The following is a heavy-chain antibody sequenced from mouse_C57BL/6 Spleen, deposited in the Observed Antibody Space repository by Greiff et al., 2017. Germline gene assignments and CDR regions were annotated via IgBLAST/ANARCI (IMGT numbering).Heavy chain of an antibody. D-gene: IGHD2-5*01. CDR3: TTSNYLAY. J-gene: IGHJ3*01. CDR1: GFNITDDY. Sequence: VQLQQSGAELVRPAASVTLSCTASGFNITDDYMHWVKQRPEQGLEWLGWIDPENGDTEYASMFQGQAIITADSYSNTAYQQLSSLTSEDTAVDYCTTSNYLAYWGQGTLVTVSA. CDR2: IDPENGDT. V-gene: IGHV14-4*01.